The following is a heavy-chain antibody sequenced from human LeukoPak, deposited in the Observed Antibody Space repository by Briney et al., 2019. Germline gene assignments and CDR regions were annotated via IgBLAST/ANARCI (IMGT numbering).Heavy chain of an antibody. CDR1: GFTFSSYS. D-gene: IGHD6-13*01. V-gene: IGHV3-21*01. CDR3: ASGSSSWAYYFDY. Sequence: GGSLRLSCAASGFTFSSYSMNWVRQAPGKGLEWVSSISSSSSYIYYADSVKGRFTISRDNAKNSLYLQMNSLRAEDTAVYYCASGSSSWAYYFDYWCQGALVTVSS. CDR2: ISSSSSYI. J-gene: IGHJ4*02.